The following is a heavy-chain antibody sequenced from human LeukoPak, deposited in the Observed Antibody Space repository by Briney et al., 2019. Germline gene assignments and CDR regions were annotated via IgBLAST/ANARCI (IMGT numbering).Heavy chain of an antibody. V-gene: IGHV4-4*07. CDR3: AKGFGSGTSPIDL. CDR2: IYATDLT. D-gene: IGHD3-10*01. Sequence: PSETLSLTCTVSGRSIRSVYWNWIRQSAGKGLEWIGRIYATDLTNYNPSLKSRVTLSVDMSKNELSLTLKSVTAADTAVYYCAKGFGSGTSPIDLWGQGALVTVSS. J-gene: IGHJ5*02. CDR1: GRSIRSVY.